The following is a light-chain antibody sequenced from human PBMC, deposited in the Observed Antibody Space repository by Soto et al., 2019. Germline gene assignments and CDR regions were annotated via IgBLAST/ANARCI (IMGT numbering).Light chain of an antibody. J-gene: IGKJ5*01. CDR1: QSINTF. V-gene: IGKV1-39*01. Sequence: DIQMTQSPSSLSASVGDKITINCRASQSINTFLNWYQQKPGKAPKLLIYSASTLQGGVPSRFSGSGAGTDFTLTISSLQPEDSATYYCQQSHSLPITFGQGTRLEI. CDR2: SAS. CDR3: QQSHSLPIT.